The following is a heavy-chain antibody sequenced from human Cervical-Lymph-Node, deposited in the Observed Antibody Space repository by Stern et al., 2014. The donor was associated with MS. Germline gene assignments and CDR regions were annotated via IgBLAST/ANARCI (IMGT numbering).Heavy chain of an antibody. V-gene: IGHV3-7*01. Sequence: QLVESGGGLVQSGGSLRLSCTYSGFTFSSYWMSWVRQAPGKGLEWVANIKQDGSEKYYVASVKGRFPISRDNARNLLNLKMNSLRAEDTATYYCARGGSSGYYSTARRYNWFDPWGQGTLVTVSS. CDR2: IKQDGSEK. J-gene: IGHJ5*02. CDR3: ARGGSSGYYSTARRYNWFDP. CDR1: GFTFSSYW. D-gene: IGHD6-19*01.